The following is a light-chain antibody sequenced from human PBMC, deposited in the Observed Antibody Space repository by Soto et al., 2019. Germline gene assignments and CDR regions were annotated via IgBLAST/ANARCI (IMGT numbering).Light chain of an antibody. CDR3: CSYAGSQTWV. J-gene: IGLJ3*02. Sequence: QSALTQPRSVSGSPGQSVTISCTGTSSDVGAYNYVSWYQQHPGKAPKLIIYDVTERPSGVPDRFSASKSGNTASLTISGLQAEDEADYYCCSYAGSQTWVFGGGTKVTVL. CDR2: DVT. V-gene: IGLV2-11*01. CDR1: SSDVGAYNY.